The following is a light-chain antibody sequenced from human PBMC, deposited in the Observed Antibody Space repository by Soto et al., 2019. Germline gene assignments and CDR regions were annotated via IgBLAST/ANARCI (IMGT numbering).Light chain of an antibody. V-gene: IGLV2-23*01. J-gene: IGLJ2*01. Sequence: QSALTQPASVSGSPGQSITISCTGTSSDVGSYNLVSWYQQHPGKAPKLMIYEGSKRPSGVSNRFSGSKSGNTASLTISGLEVEDEADYYCCSYAGSSPVVFGGGTKVTVL. CDR1: SSDVGSYNL. CDR3: CSYAGSSPVV. CDR2: EGS.